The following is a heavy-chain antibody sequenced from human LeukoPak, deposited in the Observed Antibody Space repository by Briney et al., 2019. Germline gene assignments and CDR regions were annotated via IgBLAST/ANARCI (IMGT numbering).Heavy chain of an antibody. V-gene: IGHV3-23*01. CDR3: ASPYYYGSGSYDVHYYYGLDV. CDR1: GFTFSSYA. J-gene: IGHJ6*02. Sequence: PGGSLRLSGAASGFTFSSYAMSWVRQAPGKGLEWVSAISGGGGSTYYADSVKGRFTTSRDNSENTLYLQMNSLRAEDTAVYYCASPYYYGSGSYDVHYYYGLDVWGQGTTVTVSS. CDR2: ISGGGGST. D-gene: IGHD3-10*01.